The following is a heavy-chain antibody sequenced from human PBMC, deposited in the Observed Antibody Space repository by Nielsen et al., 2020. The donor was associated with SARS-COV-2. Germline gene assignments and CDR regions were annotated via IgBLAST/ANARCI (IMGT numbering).Heavy chain of an antibody. D-gene: IGHD4-11*01. V-gene: IGHV3-30-3*01. Sequence: GGSLRLSCAASGFTFSSYAMHWVRQAPGKGLEWVAVISYDGSNKYYADSVKGRFTISRDNSKNTLYLQMNSLRAEDTAVYYCARGQTTVTTYLDYWGQGTLVTVSS. CDR2: ISYDGSNK. CDR1: GFTFSSYA. CDR3: ARGQTTVTTYLDY. J-gene: IGHJ4*02.